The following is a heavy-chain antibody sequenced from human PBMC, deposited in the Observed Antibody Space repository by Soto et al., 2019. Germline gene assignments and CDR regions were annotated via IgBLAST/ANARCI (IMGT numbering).Heavy chain of an antibody. D-gene: IGHD1-1*01. CDR2: VDHSGNS. Sequence: PSETLPLTCSVSGGSISSSNRYWGWITQSPGKGVQWIASVDHSGNSFYNPSLSRLVTVSVDTSNNQFSLKVTSLTAADTAIYYCTRHLVSGTISMGNWFDPWGQGTLVTVS. CDR3: TRHLVSGTISMGNWFDP. J-gene: IGHJ5*02. CDR1: GGSISSSNRY. V-gene: IGHV4-39*01.